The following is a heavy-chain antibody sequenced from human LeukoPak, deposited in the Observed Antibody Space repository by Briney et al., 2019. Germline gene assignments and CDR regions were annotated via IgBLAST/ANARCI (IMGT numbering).Heavy chain of an antibody. D-gene: IGHD6-19*01. CDR1: GGSISSYY. CDR2: IYYSGST. V-gene: IGHV4-39*07. CDR3: ARIGAVAGSWGWFDP. Sequence: SETLSLTCTVSGGSISSYYWGWIRQPPGKGLEWIGSIYYSGSTYYNPSLKSRVTISVDTSKNQFSLKLTSVTAADTAVYYCARIGAVAGSWGWFDPWGQGTLVTVSS. J-gene: IGHJ5*02.